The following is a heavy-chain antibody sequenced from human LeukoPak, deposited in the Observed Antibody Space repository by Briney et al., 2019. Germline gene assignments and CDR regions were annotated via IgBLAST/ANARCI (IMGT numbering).Heavy chain of an antibody. D-gene: IGHD4-11*01. J-gene: IGHJ6*03. CDR2: IYYSGST. Sequence: SETLSLTCTVSGGSISSGDYYWSWIRQPPGKGLEWIGYIYYSGSTYYNPSLKSRVTISVDTSKNQFSLKLSSVTAADTAVYYCARGLWSHLTVTFYYYYYMDVWGKGTTVTVSS. CDR3: ARGLWSHLTVTFYYYYYMDV. V-gene: IGHV4-30-4*08. CDR1: GGSISSGDYY.